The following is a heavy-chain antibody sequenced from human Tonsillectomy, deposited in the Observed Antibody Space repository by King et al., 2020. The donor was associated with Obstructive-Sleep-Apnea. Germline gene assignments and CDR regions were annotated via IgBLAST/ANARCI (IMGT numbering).Heavy chain of an antibody. CDR2: IKEDGSEK. Sequence: VQLVESVGGLVQPGGSLRRSCVASGFTFSATWMTWLRQAPGKGLEWVTIIKEDGSEKCYAGSVTGRFTISRDNAKNSWYLQMNSLRAEDTAIYYCATQAYGRFDIWGQGTMVTVSS. V-gene: IGHV3-7*03. J-gene: IGHJ3*02. CDR1: GFTFSATW. D-gene: IGHD3-10*01. CDR3: ATQAYGRFDI.